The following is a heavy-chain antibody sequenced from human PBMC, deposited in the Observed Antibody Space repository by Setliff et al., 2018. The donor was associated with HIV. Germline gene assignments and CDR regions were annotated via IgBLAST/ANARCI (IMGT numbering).Heavy chain of an antibody. J-gene: IGHJ4*02. CDR2: IYTSGST. CDR1: DDPINSFY. Sequence: LSLNCTVSDDPINSFYWSWIRQPPGKGLEWIGYIYTSGSTNYNPSLEGRVTISVDTSKNQFSLKLSSVTAADTAVYYCARTPEDYDQYFFDRWGQGTLVTVSS. V-gene: IGHV4-4*09. CDR3: ARTPEDYDQYFFDR. D-gene: IGHD3-22*01.